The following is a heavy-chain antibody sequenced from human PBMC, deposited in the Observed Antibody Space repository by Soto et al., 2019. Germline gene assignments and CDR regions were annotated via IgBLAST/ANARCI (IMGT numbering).Heavy chain of an antibody. CDR1: GFSLGTTRVG. V-gene: IGHV2-5*02. CDR2: LYWDDDK. J-gene: IGHJ4*02. CDR3: AHSKTSGMRYYFDY. Sequence: QITLKESGPTLVKPTQTLTLTCTFSGFSLGTTRVGVGWIRQPPGEALEWLALLYWDDDKLYSPSLKRRLTITKDTSKNQVVLTLTNMDPVDTATYYCAHSKTSGMRYYFDYWGQGTLVTVSS.